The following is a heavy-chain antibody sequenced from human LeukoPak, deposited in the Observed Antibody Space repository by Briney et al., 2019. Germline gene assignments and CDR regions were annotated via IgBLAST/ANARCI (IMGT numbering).Heavy chain of an antibody. CDR3: AKTWAYYYDSSGYRPIVY. Sequence: GGSLRLSCAASGFTFSSYGMHWVRQAPGKWLEWVAFIRYDGSNKYYADSVKGRFTISRDNSKNTLYLQMNSLRAEDTAVYYCAKTWAYYYDSSGYRPIVYWGQGTLVTVSS. D-gene: IGHD3-22*01. CDR1: GFTFSSYG. CDR2: IRYDGSNK. J-gene: IGHJ4*02. V-gene: IGHV3-30*02.